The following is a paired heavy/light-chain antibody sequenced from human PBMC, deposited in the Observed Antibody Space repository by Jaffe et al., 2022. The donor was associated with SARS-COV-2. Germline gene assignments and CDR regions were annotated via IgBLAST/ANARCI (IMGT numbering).Light chain of an antibody. CDR3: QQYDTYPWT. Sequence: DIQMTQSPSALSASVGDRVTITCRASQSLSRRLAWYQQKPGKAPNLLIYDVSSLQRGVPLRFSGSGSGTEFTLTISSLQPDDFAAYYCQQYDTYPWTFGQGTKVEVK. CDR2: DVS. J-gene: IGKJ1*01. CDR1: QSLSRR. V-gene: IGKV1-5*01.
Heavy chain of an antibody. J-gene: IGHJ4*02. V-gene: IGHV1-8*01. CDR2: MNPSNGDQ. D-gene: IGHD3-3*01. CDR3: ARGGGGRRITIFGVSVSPTQLDF. Sequence: QVKLVQSGAEVKKPGASVKVACKASGYSFTNYDINWVRQATGQGLEWMGWMNPSNGDQGYTQKFQGRVTTTRDTSTNTAYMELRGLASEDTAVYYCARGGGGRRITIFGVSVSPTQLDFWGQGTLVTVSS. CDR1: GYSFTNYD.